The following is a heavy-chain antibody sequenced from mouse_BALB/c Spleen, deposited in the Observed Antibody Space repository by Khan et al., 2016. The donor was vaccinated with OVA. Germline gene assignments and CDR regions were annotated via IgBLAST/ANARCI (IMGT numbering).Heavy chain of an antibody. J-gene: IGHJ4*01. CDR1: GFSLTSYG. CDR3: ARFAPDYYSMDY. Sequence: QVQLKESGLGLVAPSQSLSITCTVSGFSLTSYGVNWVRQPPGKGLEWLGVIRGDGNTNYHSALISRLIISKDNSKSQVFLKLNSLQTDDTATYYCARFAPDYYSMDYWGQGTSVTVSS. CDR2: IRGDGNT. V-gene: IGHV2-3*01.